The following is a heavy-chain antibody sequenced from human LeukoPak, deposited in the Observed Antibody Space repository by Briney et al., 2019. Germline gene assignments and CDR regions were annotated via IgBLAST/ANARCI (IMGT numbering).Heavy chain of an antibody. CDR3: ARGRVPSGYYDSSGYYYDYWYFDL. J-gene: IGHJ2*01. CDR2: MNPNSGNT. D-gene: IGHD3-22*01. CDR1: GYTFTSYD. Sequence: GASVKVSCKASGYTFTSYDINWMRQATGQGLEWMGWMNPNSGNTGYAQKFQGRVTMTRNTSISTAYMELSSLRSEDTAVYYCARGRVPSGYYDSSGYYYDYWYFDLWGRGTLVTVSS. V-gene: IGHV1-8*01.